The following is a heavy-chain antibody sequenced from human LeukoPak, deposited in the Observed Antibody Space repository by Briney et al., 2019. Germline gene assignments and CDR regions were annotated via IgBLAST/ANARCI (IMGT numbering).Heavy chain of an antibody. CDR2: ISSSSSYI. V-gene: IGHV3-21*01. Sequence: GGSLRLFCSASGFTVSSSYMSWVRQAPGKGLEWVSSISSSSSYIYYADSVKGRFTISRDNAKTSLYLQMNSLSAEDTAVYYCARELVVRGVITYVSAFDIWGQGTMVTVSS. J-gene: IGHJ3*02. D-gene: IGHD3-10*01. CDR3: ARELVVRGVITYVSAFDI. CDR1: GFTVSSSY.